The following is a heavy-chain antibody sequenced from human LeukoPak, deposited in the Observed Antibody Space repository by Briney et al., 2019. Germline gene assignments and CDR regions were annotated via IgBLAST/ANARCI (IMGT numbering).Heavy chain of an antibody. J-gene: IGHJ3*02. V-gene: IGHV3-9*03. CDR1: GFTFDDYA. Sequence: PGGSLRLSCAASGFTFDDYAMHWVRQAPGKGLEWVSGISWNSDSIGYADSVKGRFTISRDNAKNSLYLQMNSLRAEDMALYYCSKAGSYYREAFDIWGQGTMVTVSS. CDR3: SKAGSYYREAFDI. D-gene: IGHD1-26*01. CDR2: ISWNSDSI.